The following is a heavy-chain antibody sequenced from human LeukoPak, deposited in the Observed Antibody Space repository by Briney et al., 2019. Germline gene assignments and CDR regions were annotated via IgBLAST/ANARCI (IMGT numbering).Heavy chain of an antibody. V-gene: IGHV7-4-1*02. CDR1: GYTFTNYA. Sequence: ASVKASCKASGYTFTNYAMNWVRQAPGQGLEWMGWISTNTGNPTYAQGFTGRFVFSLDTSVSTTYLQISSLKAEDTAVYYCVRECSSGWYYFDYWGQGTLVTVSS. CDR3: VRECSSGWYYFDY. D-gene: IGHD6-19*01. J-gene: IGHJ4*02. CDR2: ISTNTGNP.